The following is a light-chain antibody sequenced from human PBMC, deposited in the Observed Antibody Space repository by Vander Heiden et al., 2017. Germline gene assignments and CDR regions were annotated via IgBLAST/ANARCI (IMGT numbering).Light chain of an antibody. CDR2: EVS. Sequence: QSPLPHRPYGSGSPRQSATISGTGTHSDVGSNNRGSWYQHPPGTAPRLMIYEVSHRPSGAPDRFSWSKSGNTASPTISGLQAEDAAYYYCSLYISSTTYVFGTGTRVTVL. J-gene: IGLJ1*01. CDR3: SLYISSTTYV. V-gene: IGLV2-18*01. CDR1: HSDVGSNNR.